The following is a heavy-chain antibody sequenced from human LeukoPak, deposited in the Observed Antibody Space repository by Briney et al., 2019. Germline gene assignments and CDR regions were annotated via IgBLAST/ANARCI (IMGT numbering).Heavy chain of an antibody. CDR3: ARSAVSGSDSYFDS. J-gene: IGHJ4*02. CDR2: IDWDSGTL. D-gene: IGHD5-12*01. CDR1: GFGFQIYQ. V-gene: IGHV3-48*03. Sequence: GGSLRLSCETSGFGFQIYQMNWVRQAPGKGLEWVSSIDWDSGTLYYTDSVRGRFATSRDNAVKSLYLQMNSLRPEDTAFYYCARSAVSGSDSYFDSWGRGTLVTVSS.